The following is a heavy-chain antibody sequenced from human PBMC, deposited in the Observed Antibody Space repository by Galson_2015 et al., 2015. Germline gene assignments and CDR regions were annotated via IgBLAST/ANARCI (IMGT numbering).Heavy chain of an antibody. Sequence: SLRLSCAASGFTFSSYAMGWVRQAPGKGLEWVSGISGSGGTTYYADSVKGRFTISRDNSKNTLYLQMNSLRGEDTAVYYCAKESSWEYYYGSGDYWGQGTLVTVSS. CDR1: GFTFSSYA. J-gene: IGHJ4*02. D-gene: IGHD3-10*01. CDR2: ISGSGGTT. V-gene: IGHV3-23*01. CDR3: AKESSWEYYYGSGDY.